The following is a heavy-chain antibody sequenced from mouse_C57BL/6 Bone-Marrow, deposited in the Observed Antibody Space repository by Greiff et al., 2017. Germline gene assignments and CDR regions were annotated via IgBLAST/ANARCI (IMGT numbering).Heavy chain of an antibody. CDR2: IWRGGST. V-gene: IGHV2-5*01. J-gene: IGHJ1*03. Sequence: QVQLKESGPGLVQPSQSLSITCTVSGFSLTSYGVHWVRQSPGKGLAWLGVIWRGGSTDYNAAFMSRLSITKDNTKSQVFFKMNSLQADDTAIYYCAKIYYYASYFDVWGTGTTVTVSS. D-gene: IGHD1-1*01. CDR3: AKIYYYASYFDV. CDR1: GFSLTSYG.